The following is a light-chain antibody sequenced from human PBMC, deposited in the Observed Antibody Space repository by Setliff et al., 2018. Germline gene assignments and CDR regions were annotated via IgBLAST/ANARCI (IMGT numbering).Light chain of an antibody. V-gene: IGKV1-5*03. CDR3: QQYHTYPT. CDR2: KSS. CDR1: QSVSSW. Sequence: DIQMTQSPSTLSASVGDRVTITCRASQSVSSWLAWYQQKPGKAPKLLMYKSSSLESGVPSRFSGSGSGTEFTLTITSLQPDDFATYYCQQYHTYPTFGPGT. J-gene: IGKJ3*01.